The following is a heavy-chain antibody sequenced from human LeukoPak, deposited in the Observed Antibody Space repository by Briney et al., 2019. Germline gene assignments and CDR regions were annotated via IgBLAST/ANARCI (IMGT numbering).Heavy chain of an antibody. CDR3: ARDRGSAYYAGFDF. J-gene: IGHJ4*02. CDR1: GFTFDHYG. V-gene: IGHV3-20*04. CDR2: INWNGENT. D-gene: IGHD2-2*01. Sequence: GGSLRLSCIASGFTFDHYGLPWVRQVPGKGLECISDINWNGENTAYADSVQGRFTISRDNARNSLYFQMMSLIPDDAALYYCARDRGSAYYAGFDFWGQGALVTVSA.